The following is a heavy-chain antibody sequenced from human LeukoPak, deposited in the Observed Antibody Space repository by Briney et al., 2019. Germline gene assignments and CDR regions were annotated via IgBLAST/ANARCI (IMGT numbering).Heavy chain of an antibody. CDR2: INHSGST. CDR3: ARREGGYGMDV. V-gene: IGHV4-34*01. Sequence: SETLSLTCAVSGGSFSGYYWSWIRQPPGKGLEWIGEINHSGSTNYNPSLKSRVTISVDTSKNQFSLKLSSVTAADTAVYYCARREGGYGMDVWGQGTTVTVSS. J-gene: IGHJ6*02. CDR1: GGSFSGYY. D-gene: IGHD3-16*01.